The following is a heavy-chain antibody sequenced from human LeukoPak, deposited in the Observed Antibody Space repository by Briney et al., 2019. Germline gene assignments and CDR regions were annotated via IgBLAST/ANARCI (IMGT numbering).Heavy chain of an antibody. Sequence: GGSLRLSCVASGVSFNNFAMSWVRQAPGKGLEWVSSIIGRGDNTYYRDSVKGRFTISRDNSKNTLYLQMNTLRAEDTAVYYCAKIGPGYYYGSGSYSDVWGKGTTVTVSS. CDR1: GVSFNNFA. V-gene: IGHV3-23*01. CDR2: IIGRGDNT. CDR3: AKIGPGYYYGSGSYSDV. J-gene: IGHJ6*04. D-gene: IGHD3-10*01.